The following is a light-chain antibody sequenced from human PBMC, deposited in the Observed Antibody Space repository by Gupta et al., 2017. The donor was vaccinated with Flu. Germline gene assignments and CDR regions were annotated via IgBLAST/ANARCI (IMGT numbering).Light chain of an antibody. CDR3: QQGDSVPIT. Sequence: DIQMTQSPFSLSASVGDRVTITCRASETTHNYLNWYQQKPGRAPKLLIYSTSTVKSAVPPRFSGSGSGTDFTLTISKRQPEDFATYYCQQGDSVPITFGQGTLLEIK. CDR2: STS. V-gene: IGKV1-39*01. CDR1: ETTHNY. J-gene: IGKJ5*01.